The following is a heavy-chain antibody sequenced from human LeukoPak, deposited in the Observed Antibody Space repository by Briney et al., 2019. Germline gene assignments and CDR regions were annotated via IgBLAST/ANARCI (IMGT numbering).Heavy chain of an antibody. CDR1: GGSFSGYY. D-gene: IGHD5-12*01. CDR3: ARGWGSGYSDVPYYFDY. V-gene: IGHV4-34*01. Sequence: SETLSLTCAVYGGSFSGYYWSWIRQPPGKGLEWIGEISHSGSTNYNPSLKSRVTISVDTSKNQFSLKLSSVTAADTAVYYCARGWGSGYSDVPYYFDYWGQGTLVTVSS. J-gene: IGHJ4*02. CDR2: ISHSGST.